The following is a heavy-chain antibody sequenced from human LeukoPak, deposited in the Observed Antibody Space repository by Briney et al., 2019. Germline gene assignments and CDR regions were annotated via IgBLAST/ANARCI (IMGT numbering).Heavy chain of an antibody. CDR3: AKAMIVVVSMMNGMDV. Sequence: GGSLRLSCAASGFSFSIYTMNWVRQAPGKGLEWVSSISSVSSHIYYADSVKGRFTISRDNAKNSLFLQMNSLRAEDTAVYYCAKAMIVVVSMMNGMDVWGQGTTVTVSS. CDR1: GFSFSIYT. V-gene: IGHV3-21*01. CDR2: ISSVSSHI. D-gene: IGHD3-22*01. J-gene: IGHJ6*02.